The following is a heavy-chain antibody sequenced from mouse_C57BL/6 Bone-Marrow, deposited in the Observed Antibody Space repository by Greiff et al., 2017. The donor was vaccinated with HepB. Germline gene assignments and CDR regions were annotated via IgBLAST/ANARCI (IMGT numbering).Heavy chain of an antibody. Sequence: VVESGGGLVQPGGSLKLSCAASGFTFSDYYMYWVRQTPEKRLEWVAYISNGGGSTYYPDTVKGRFTISRDNAKNTLYLQMSRLKSEDTAMYYCARHEVYYGSPLAYWGQGTLVTVSA. CDR3: ARHEVYYGSPLAY. CDR2: ISNGGGST. J-gene: IGHJ3*01. D-gene: IGHD1-1*01. V-gene: IGHV5-12*01. CDR1: GFTFSDYY.